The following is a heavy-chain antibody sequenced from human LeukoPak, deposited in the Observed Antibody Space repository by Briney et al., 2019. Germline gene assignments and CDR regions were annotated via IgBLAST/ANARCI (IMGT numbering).Heavy chain of an antibody. J-gene: IGHJ4*02. Sequence: SETLSLTCTVSGGSISSSSYYWGWIRQPPGKGLEWIGSIYYSGSTYYNPSLKSRVTISVDTSKNQFSLKLSSVTAADTAVYYCASLSAGYSSGWGGFDYWGQGTLVTVSS. V-gene: IGHV4-39*01. D-gene: IGHD6-19*01. CDR1: GGSISSSSYY. CDR3: ASLSAGYSSGWGGFDY. CDR2: IYYSGST.